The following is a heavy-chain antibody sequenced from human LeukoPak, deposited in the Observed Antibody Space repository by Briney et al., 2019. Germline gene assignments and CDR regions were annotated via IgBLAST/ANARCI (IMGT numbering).Heavy chain of an antibody. CDR2: ISYDGSNK. J-gene: IGHJ6*02. CDR1: GFTFSSYA. CDR3: ARERDIVVVPAAIPNCYYYGMDV. D-gene: IGHD2-2*01. Sequence: GGSLRLSCAASGFTFSSYAMHWVRQAPGKGLEWVAVISYDGSNKYYADSVKGRFTISRDNSKNTLYLQMNSLRAEDTAVYYCARERDIVVVPAAIPNCYYYGMDVWGQGTTVTVSS. V-gene: IGHV3-30-3*01.